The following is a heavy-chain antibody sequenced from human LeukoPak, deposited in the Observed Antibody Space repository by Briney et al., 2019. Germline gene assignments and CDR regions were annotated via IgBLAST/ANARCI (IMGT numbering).Heavy chain of an antibody. CDR1: GGSISSYY. Sequence: SETLSLTCTVSGGSISSYYWSWIRQPPGKGLEWIGYIYYSGSTNYNPSLKSRVTISVVTSKNQFSLKLSSVTAADTAVYYCARGDFWSGLGYWGQGTLVTVSS. J-gene: IGHJ4*02. CDR2: IYYSGST. D-gene: IGHD3-3*01. V-gene: IGHV4-59*01. CDR3: ARGDFWSGLGY.